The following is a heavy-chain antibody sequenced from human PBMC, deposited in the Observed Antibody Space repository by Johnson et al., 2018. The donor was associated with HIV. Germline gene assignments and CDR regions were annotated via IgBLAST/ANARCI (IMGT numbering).Heavy chain of an antibody. CDR1: GFTFSSYD. CDR3: ARTPSLPGAFDI. Sequence: VQLVESGGGLVQPGGSLRLSCAASGFTFSSYDMSWVRQAPGKGLEWVSGISGSGSTIYYADSVKGRFTISRDNAKNSLYLQMNSLRAEDTAVYYCARTPSLPGAFDIWGQGTMVTVSS. V-gene: IGHV3-48*04. J-gene: IGHJ3*02. CDR2: ISGSGSTI.